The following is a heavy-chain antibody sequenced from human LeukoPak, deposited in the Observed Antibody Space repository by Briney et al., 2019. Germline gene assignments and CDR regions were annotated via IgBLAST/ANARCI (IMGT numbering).Heavy chain of an antibody. V-gene: IGHV5-51*01. J-gene: IGHJ4*02. CDR3: ARDSSGYSLFDY. CDR2: IYPGDSDT. Sequence: GESLKISCMGSGYIFTTYWIGWVRQLPGKGLEWMGIIYPGDSDTRYSPSFQGQVSISADKSISTAYLQWRSLKASDTAMYYCARDSSGYSLFDYWGRGTQVTVSS. D-gene: IGHD3-22*01. CDR1: GYIFTTYW.